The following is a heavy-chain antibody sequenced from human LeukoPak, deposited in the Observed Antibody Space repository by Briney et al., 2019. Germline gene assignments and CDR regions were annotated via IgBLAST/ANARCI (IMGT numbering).Heavy chain of an antibody. V-gene: IGHV4-59*08. Sequence: SETLSLTCTVSGGSISSYYWSWIRRPPGKGLEWIGYIYYSGSTNYNPSLKSRVTISVDTPKNQFSLKLSSVTAADTAVYYCARLPLRSHFDYWGQGTLVTVSS. CDR3: ARLPLRSHFDY. CDR1: GGSISSYY. CDR2: IYYSGST. J-gene: IGHJ4*02.